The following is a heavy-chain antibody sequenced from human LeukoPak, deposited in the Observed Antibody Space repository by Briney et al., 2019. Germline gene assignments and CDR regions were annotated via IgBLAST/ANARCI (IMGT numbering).Heavy chain of an antibody. CDR2: IYPGDSDT. J-gene: IGHJ4*02. CDR1: GYNFVTYW. V-gene: IGHV5-51*01. CDR3: ARRHSSSWSFDY. Sequence: GQSLKISGKGSGYNFVTYWSGWVRQMPGKGLEWMGIIYPGDSDTTYSPSFQGQVTISADKSIATAYLQWSLKASDTAMYYCARRHSSSWSFDYWGQGTLVTVSS. D-gene: IGHD6-13*01.